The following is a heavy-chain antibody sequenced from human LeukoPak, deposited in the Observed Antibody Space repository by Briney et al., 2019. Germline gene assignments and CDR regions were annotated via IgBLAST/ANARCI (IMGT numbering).Heavy chain of an antibody. D-gene: IGHD5-12*01. CDR1: GFTFSNYV. Sequence: PGRSLRLSCSASGFTFSNYVMDWVRQAPGKGLEWVAVISYTGSNEYYADSVKGRFTISRDNSKNTLYLQMNSLRGEDTAVYYCARSGHSGYDDYFDYWGQGTLVSVSS. V-gene: IGHV3-30*04. J-gene: IGHJ4*02. CDR3: ARSGHSGYDDYFDY. CDR2: ISYTGSNE.